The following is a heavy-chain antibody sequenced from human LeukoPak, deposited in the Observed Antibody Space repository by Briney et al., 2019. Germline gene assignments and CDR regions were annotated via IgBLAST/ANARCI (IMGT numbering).Heavy chain of an antibody. CDR1: GFTFSNYW. CDR3: ARRRCSSTSCFFDY. Sequence: GGSLRLSCAASGFTFSNYWMSWVRQAPGKGLEWVANIKQDGSEKYYVDSVKGRFTISRDNAKNSLYLQMNSLRAEDTTDYYCARRRCSSTSCFFDYWGQGTLVTVSS. V-gene: IGHV3-7*01. J-gene: IGHJ4*02. CDR2: IKQDGSEK. D-gene: IGHD2-2*01.